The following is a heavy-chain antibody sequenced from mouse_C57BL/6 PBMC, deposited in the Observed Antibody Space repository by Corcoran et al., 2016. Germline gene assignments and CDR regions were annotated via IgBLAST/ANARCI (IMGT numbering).Heavy chain of an antibody. V-gene: IGHV1-81*01. D-gene: IGHD2-2*01. CDR3: ARSTMVTPACFAY. J-gene: IGHJ3*01. Sequence: QVQLQPSGAELARPGASVKLSCKASGYTFTSYGISWVKQRTGQGLEWIGEIYPRSGNTYYNEKFKGKATLTADKSSSTAYMELRSLTSEDSAVYFCARSTMVTPACFAYWGQGTLVTVSP. CDR2: IYPRSGNT. CDR1: GYTFTSYG.